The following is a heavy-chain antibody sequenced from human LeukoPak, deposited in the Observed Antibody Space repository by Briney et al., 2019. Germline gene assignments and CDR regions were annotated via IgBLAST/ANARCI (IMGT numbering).Heavy chain of an antibody. J-gene: IGHJ4*02. CDR3: TRDLGVDTTMIFFDY. CDR2: SSAYNGNT. D-gene: IGHD5-18*01. V-gene: IGHV1-18*01. CDR1: GYTFTSFG. Sequence: ASVKVSCKASGYTFTSFGISWVRQAPGQGLEWMGWSSAYNGNTNYAQKFQGEATMTTHTSTSTAYMEVRSLRSDDTAVYYCTRDLGVDTTMIFFDYWGQGSLVTVSS.